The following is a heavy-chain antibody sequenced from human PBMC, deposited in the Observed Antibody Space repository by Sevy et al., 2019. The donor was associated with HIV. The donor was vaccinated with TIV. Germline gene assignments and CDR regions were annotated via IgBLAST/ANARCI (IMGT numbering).Heavy chain of an antibody. D-gene: IGHD6-13*01. CDR2: IKQDGSEK. CDR1: GFTFSSYW. CDR3: ARETRYSSSWYVGEYYYYYGMDV. V-gene: IGHV3-7*01. Sequence: GGSLRLSCAASGFTFSSYWMSWVRQAPGKGLEWVANIKQDGSEKYYVDSGKGRFTISRDNAKNSLYLQMNSLRAEDTAVYYCARETRYSSSWYVGEYYYYYGMDVWGQGTTVTVSS. J-gene: IGHJ6*02.